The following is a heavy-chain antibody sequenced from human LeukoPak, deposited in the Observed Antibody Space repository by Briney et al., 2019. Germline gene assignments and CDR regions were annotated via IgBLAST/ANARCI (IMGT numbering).Heavy chain of an antibody. CDR1: GGSISGYY. V-gene: IGHV4-59*01. CDR2: IYYSGST. Sequence: PSETLSLTCTVSGGSISGYYWTWTRQPPGKGLEWIGYIYYSGSTNYNPSLYNPSLKSRVTISVDTSKNQFSLKLSSVTAADTAVYYCARNFPGRTGDVWGKGTTVTVSS. J-gene: IGHJ6*04. CDR3: ARNFPGRTGDV.